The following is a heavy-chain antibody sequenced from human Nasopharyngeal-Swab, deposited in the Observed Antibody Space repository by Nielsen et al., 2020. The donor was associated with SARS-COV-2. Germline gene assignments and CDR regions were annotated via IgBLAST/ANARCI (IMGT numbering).Heavy chain of an antibody. J-gene: IGHJ5*02. D-gene: IGHD6-19*01. CDR2: ISYSGTT. V-gene: IGHV4-59*02. Sequence: GSLRLSCTVSGGSVSDYYWSWIRQPPGKGLEWLGYISYSGTTNYNPSLKSRVTISVDTSKNQFSLKLSSVTAADTAVYYCARDGYRSGWYPNWFDPWGQGTLVTVSS. CDR1: GGSVSDYY. CDR3: ARDGYRSGWYPNWFDP.